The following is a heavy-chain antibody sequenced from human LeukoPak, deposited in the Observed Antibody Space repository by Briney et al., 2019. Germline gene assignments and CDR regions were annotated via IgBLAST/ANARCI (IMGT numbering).Heavy chain of an antibody. CDR1: GGSISNY. CDR2: IYYSGST. Sequence: PSETLSLTCTVSGGSISNYWSWIRQPPGKGLEWIGYIYYSGSTNYNPSLKSRVTISVDTSKNQFSLKLSSVTAADTAVYYCARLGGYYGSRSFYFDLWGRGTLVTVSS. D-gene: IGHD3-10*01. J-gene: IGHJ2*01. V-gene: IGHV4-59*08. CDR3: ARLGGYYGSRSFYFDL.